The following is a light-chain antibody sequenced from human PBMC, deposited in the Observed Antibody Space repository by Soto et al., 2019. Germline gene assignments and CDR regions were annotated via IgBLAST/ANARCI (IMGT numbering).Light chain of an antibody. J-gene: IGKJ2*01. CDR1: QSVSSN. CDR3: QQYNTWPYT. V-gene: IGKV3-15*01. CDR2: GAS. Sequence: EIVMTQSPATLSVSPGERATLSCRASQSVSSNFAWYQQKPGQAPRLLIYGASTRATGIHARFSGSGSGTEFTLTISSLQYEDFAVYYCQQYNTWPYTFGQGTKLEIK.